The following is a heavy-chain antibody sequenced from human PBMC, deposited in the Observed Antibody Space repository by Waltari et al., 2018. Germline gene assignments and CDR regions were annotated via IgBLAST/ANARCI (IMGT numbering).Heavy chain of an antibody. V-gene: IGHV1-69*02. Sequence: QVQLVQSGAEVKKPGSSVKVSCKASGGTFSSYTISWVRQAPGQGLERMGRIIPILGIANYAQKFQGRVTITADKSTSTAYMELSSLRSEDTAVYYCASSNYYDSSGYFSPDAFDIWGQGTMVTVSS. CDR1: GGTFSSYT. CDR2: IIPILGIA. CDR3: ASSNYYDSSGYFSPDAFDI. J-gene: IGHJ3*02. D-gene: IGHD3-22*01.